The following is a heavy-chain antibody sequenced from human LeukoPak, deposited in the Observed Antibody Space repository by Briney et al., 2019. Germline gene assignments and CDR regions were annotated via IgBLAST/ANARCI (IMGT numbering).Heavy chain of an antibody. CDR2: LDPEDGET. Sequence: ASVKLSCKVSGYILNELSIHWVRHAPGKGLEGRGGLDPEDGETIYAEKFEGRVTMTGDASTDTAHVELKSLSSEDTAVYYCATDGGPLTRAGSFWGQGTLVSVSS. D-gene: IGHD1-14*01. CDR3: ATDGGPLTRAGSF. J-gene: IGHJ1*01. CDR1: GYILNELS. V-gene: IGHV1-24*01.